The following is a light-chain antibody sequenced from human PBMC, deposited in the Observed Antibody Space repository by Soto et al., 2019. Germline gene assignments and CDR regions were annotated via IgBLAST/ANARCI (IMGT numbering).Light chain of an antibody. V-gene: IGLV1-47*02. J-gene: IGLJ2*01. CDR2: SNN. CDR3: AAWDDSVGGPA. CDR1: SSNIGKKY. Sequence: QSVLTQPPSASGTPGQTVTISCSGSSSNIGKKYVYWYQQLPGTAPKVLMYSNNQRPSGVPSRCSGSKSGTSASPATSGLRSEDEEDDYCAAWDDSVGGPAFGGGTKLTVL.